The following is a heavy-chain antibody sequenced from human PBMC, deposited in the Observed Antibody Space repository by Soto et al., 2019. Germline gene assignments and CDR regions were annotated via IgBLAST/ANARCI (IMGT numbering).Heavy chain of an antibody. CDR3: ARSRSGAVPDSFGY. V-gene: IGHV3-30-3*01. CDR1: GFIFNRYA. Sequence: QVQLVESGGRVVQPGRSLRLSCAASGFIFNRYAIHWVRQTPGKGLEWVAVISKDGSVQYYADSVRGRFIISRDKSKDTVYLEMNSLRAEDTAVFYCARSRSGAVPDSFGYWGQDTLVTVSS. J-gene: IGHJ4*02. CDR2: ISKDGSVQ. D-gene: IGHD3-3*01.